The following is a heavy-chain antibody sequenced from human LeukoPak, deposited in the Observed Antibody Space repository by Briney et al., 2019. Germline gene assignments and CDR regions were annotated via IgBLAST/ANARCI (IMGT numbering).Heavy chain of an antibody. Sequence: PSETLSLTCAVYGGSFSGYYWSWIRQPPGKGLEWIGYIYYSGSTNYNPSLKSRVTISVDTSKNQFSLKLSSVTAADTAVYYCARVSYYFDYWGQGTLVTVSS. D-gene: IGHD1-1*01. V-gene: IGHV4-59*01. J-gene: IGHJ4*02. CDR1: GGSFSGYY. CDR2: IYYSGST. CDR3: ARVSYYFDY.